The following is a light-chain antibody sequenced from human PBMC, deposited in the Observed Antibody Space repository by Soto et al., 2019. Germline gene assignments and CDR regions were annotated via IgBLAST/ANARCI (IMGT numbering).Light chain of an antibody. CDR2: PAS. J-gene: IGKJ1*01. CDR1: QSINSW. Sequence: DVLMTQSPSSVSASVGDRLTITCRASQSINSWWLPWYQQKPGRAPKLLISPASTLESGVPSRFRGSGYGTDFTLTISSRQPEGFVTYICQQADSFPWTFGQGTTVQV. V-gene: IGKV1D-12*01. CDR3: QQADSFPWT.